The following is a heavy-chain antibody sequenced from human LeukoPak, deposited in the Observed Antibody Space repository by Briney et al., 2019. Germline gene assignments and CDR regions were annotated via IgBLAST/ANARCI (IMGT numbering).Heavy chain of an antibody. CDR2: IIPIFGTA. Sequence: SVKVSCKASGGTFSSYAISWVRQAPGQGLEWMRGIIPIFGTANYAQKFQGRVTITTDESTSTAYMELSSLRSEDTAVYYCARDANRAYYDFWSGSLAGYMDAWGKGTTVTVSS. J-gene: IGHJ6*03. V-gene: IGHV1-69*05. D-gene: IGHD3-3*01. CDR1: GGTFSSYA. CDR3: ARDANRAYYDFWSGSLAGYMDA.